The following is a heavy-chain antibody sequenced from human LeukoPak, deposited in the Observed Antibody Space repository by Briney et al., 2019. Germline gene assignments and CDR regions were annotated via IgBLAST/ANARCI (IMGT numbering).Heavy chain of an antibody. J-gene: IGHJ1*01. D-gene: IGHD3-22*01. CDR1: GFTFSSYE. V-gene: IGHV3-48*03. CDR3: AKVGGLYYYDSSGYYFQH. CDR2: ISSIGSTI. Sequence: GGSLRLSCAASGFTFSSYEMNWVRQAPGKGLEWVSYISSIGSTIYYADSVKGRFTISRDNSKNTLYLQMNSLRAEDTAVYYCAKVGGLYYYDSSGYYFQHWGQGTLVTVSS.